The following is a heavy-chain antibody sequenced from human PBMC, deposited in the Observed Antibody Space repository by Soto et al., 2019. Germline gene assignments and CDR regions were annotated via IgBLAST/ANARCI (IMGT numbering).Heavy chain of an antibody. CDR1: GFPFHMFS. D-gene: IGHD3-10*01. J-gene: IGHJ4*02. Sequence: GGSLRLSCEVSGFPFHMFSMNWVRQAPGKGLEWIAYILPSSTSTSYAESVEGRFAIYRDNAKSSLFLQMDSLRAEDTAIYYCVRDLHYSFDLWGQGTLVTVSS. CDR3: VRDLHYSFDL. V-gene: IGHV3-48*04. CDR2: ILPSSTST.